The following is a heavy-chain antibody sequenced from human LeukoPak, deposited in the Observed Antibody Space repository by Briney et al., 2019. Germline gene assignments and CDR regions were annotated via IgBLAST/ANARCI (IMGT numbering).Heavy chain of an antibody. D-gene: IGHD3-3*01. CDR3: AKDPRYDFWRGYSNWFDP. V-gene: IGHV3-23*01. CDR1: GFTFSSYA. CDR2: ISGSGGST. J-gene: IGHJ5*02. Sequence: GGSLRLSCAASGFTFSSYAMSWVRQAPGKGLEWVSAISGSGGSTYYADSVKGRFTISRDNSKNTLYLQMNSLRAEDTAVYYCAKDPRYDFWRGYSNWFDPWGQGTLVTVSS.